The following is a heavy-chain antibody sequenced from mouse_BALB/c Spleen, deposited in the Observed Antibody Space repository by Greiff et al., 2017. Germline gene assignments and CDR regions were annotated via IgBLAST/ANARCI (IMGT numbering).Heavy chain of an antibody. V-gene: IGHV5-6*01. J-gene: IGHJ4*01. D-gene: IGHD3-3*01. CDR3: ARRDYYYAMDY. CDR2: ISSGGSYT. CDR1: GFTFSSYG. Sequence: DVHLVESGGDLVKPGGSLKLSCAASGFTFSSYGMSWVRQTPDKRLEWVATISSGGSYTYYPDSVKGRFTISRDNAKNTLYLQMSSLKSEDTAMYYCARRDYYYAMDYWGQGTSVTVSS.